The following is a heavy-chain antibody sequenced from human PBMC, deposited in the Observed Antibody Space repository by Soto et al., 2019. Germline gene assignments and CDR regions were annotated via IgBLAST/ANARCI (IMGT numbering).Heavy chain of an antibody. V-gene: IGHV3-53*04. D-gene: IGHD5-18*01. J-gene: IGHJ4*02. CDR1: GFTVSDNY. CDR3: ARVPRGYSHGNDY. Sequence: EVQLVESGGGLVQPGGSLRLSCVASGFTVSDNYMSWVRQAPGKGLEWVSVIYSGGSTYYADSVKGRFTISRHNSKNTLYLQMHSLRTQDTAVYYCARVPRGYSHGNDYWGQGTLVPVSS. CDR2: IYSGGST.